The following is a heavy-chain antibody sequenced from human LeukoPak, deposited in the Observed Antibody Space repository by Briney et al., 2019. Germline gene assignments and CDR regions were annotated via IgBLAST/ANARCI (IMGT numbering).Heavy chain of an antibody. Sequence: PSETLSLTCTVSGGSLRSRSYYWRWIRQPPGGGMECLGTIYYTGNTYLNPSLKSRVTVSVDTSKNQFSLKLSSVTAADTALYYCGRLVLGFCSGGFCYSDWFDPWGPGTLITVSS. CDR1: GGSLRSRSYY. V-gene: IGHV4-39*01. CDR3: GRLVLGFCSGGFCYSDWFDP. CDR2: IYYTGNT. J-gene: IGHJ5*02. D-gene: IGHD2-15*01.